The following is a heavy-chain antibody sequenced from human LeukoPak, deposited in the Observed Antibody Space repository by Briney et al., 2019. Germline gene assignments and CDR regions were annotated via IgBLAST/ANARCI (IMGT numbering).Heavy chain of an antibody. V-gene: IGHV3-21*01. Sequence: GGSLRLSCAASGFNFSSYSMNWVRQAPGKGLEWVSSISSSRVYIYYADSVKGRFSISRDNAKNSLSLQMNSLRVEDTAVYYCARGDGGDSYYKNSWGQGTLVTVSS. J-gene: IGHJ4*02. D-gene: IGHD4-11*01. CDR2: ISSSRVYI. CDR3: ARGDGGDSYYKNS. CDR1: GFNFSSYS.